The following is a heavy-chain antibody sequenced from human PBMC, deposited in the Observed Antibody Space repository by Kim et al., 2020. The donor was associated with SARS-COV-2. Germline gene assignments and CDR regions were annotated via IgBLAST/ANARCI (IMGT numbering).Heavy chain of an antibody. V-gene: IGHV3-11*06. D-gene: IGHD3-22*01. CDR3: ARSYSPYYYDSSGYFGY. Sequence: KGRFTISRDNAKNSLYLQMNSLRAEDTAVYYCARSYSPYYYDSSGYFGYWGQGTLVTVSS. J-gene: IGHJ4*02.